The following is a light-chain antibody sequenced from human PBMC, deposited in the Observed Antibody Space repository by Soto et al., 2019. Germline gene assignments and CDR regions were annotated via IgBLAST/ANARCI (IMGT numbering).Light chain of an antibody. Sequence: DIQMTHSPSTLSASVGDRVTITCRASQSISSWLAWYQQKPGKAPKLLIYKASSLESGVPSRFSGSGSGTEFTLTISSLQPDDFATYYCQQCNSYSWTFGQGTKV. CDR1: QSISSW. CDR3: QQCNSYSWT. J-gene: IGKJ1*01. CDR2: KAS. V-gene: IGKV1-5*03.